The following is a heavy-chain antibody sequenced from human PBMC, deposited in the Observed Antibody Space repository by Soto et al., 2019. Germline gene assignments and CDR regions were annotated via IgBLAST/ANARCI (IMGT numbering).Heavy chain of an antibody. D-gene: IGHD3-16*01. Sequence: QVKLVQSAGEVKKPGASVKVSGKASGYTFIRYGITWVRQAPGQGLEWMGWISPYNDYTIYAQKLQGRVTMTTDTSTRTGYLDSRSLKSDDTAVYYCARGGYYDNTWGKLSHYGLDVWGQGTSVTVSS. CDR3: ARGGYYDNTWGKLSHYGLDV. CDR2: ISPYNDYT. V-gene: IGHV1-18*01. CDR1: GYTFIRYG. J-gene: IGHJ6*02.